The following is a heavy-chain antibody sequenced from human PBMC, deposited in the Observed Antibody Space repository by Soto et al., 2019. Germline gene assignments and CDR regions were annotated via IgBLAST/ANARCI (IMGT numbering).Heavy chain of an antibody. CDR2: IYWDDDK. Sequence: QITLKESGPTLVNPTQTLTLTCTFSGFALTTAPVGVGWIRQPPGEALESLAIIYWDDDKRYNPSLRSRLTITKDTSKNQVVLTMTNMDSVDTATYFCAHRRRGTNWDDGDFDFWGQGTLVTVSS. CDR1: GFALTTAPVG. V-gene: IGHV2-5*02. J-gene: IGHJ4*02. CDR3: AHRRRGTNWDDGDFDF. D-gene: IGHD1-1*01.